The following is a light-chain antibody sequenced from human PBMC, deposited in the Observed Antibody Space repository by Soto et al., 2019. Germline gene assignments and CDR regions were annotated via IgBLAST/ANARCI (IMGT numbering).Light chain of an antibody. J-gene: IGLJ1*01. V-gene: IGLV2-8*01. CDR3: ASYAGGNKV. CDR1: SSDVGGYNY. Sequence: QSALTRPPSASGSPGQSVTISCTGTSSDVGGYNYVSWYQQHPGKAPKLMIYEVTKRPSGVPDRFSGSKSGNTASLTVSGLLPEDEADYYCASYAGGNKVFGTGTKVTVL. CDR2: EVT.